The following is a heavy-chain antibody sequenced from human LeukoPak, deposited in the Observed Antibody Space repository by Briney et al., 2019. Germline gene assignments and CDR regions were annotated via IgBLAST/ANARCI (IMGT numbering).Heavy chain of an antibody. CDR1: GFTFSSYA. Sequence: GGSLRLSCAASGFTFSSYAMHWVRQAPGKGLEWVAVISYDGSNKYYADSVKGRFTISRDNSKNTLYLQMNSLRAEDTAVYYCAKARGSYYDSSGYYPYNDYYFDYWGQGTLVTVSS. V-gene: IGHV3-30*04. CDR3: AKARGSYYDSSGYYPYNDYYFDY. D-gene: IGHD3-22*01. CDR2: ISYDGSNK. J-gene: IGHJ4*02.